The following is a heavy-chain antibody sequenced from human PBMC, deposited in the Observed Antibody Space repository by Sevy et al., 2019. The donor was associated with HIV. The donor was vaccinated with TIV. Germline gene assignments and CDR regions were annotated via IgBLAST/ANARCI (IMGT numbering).Heavy chain of an antibody. Sequence: SETLSLTCAVYGGSFSGYYWSWIRQPPGKGLEWIGEINHSGSTNYNPSLKSRVTISVDTSKNQFSLKLSSVTAADTAVYYCARGGGYYDFWSGYYPSYYYYYGMDVWGQGTTVTASS. CDR2: INHSGST. V-gene: IGHV4-34*01. D-gene: IGHD3-3*01. CDR1: GGSFSGYY. J-gene: IGHJ6*02. CDR3: ARGGGYYDFWSGYYPSYYYYYGMDV.